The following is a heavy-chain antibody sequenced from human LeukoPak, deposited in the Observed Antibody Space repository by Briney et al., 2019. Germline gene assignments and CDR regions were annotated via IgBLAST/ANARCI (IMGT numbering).Heavy chain of an antibody. Sequence: GGSLRLSCAASGFTFRTYGMHWVRQTPGKGLEWVAFLWFDGSHQYYADSVRGRFIISRDNSNNTLYLQMNSLRADDTAVYYCARDQSLLLWFGEFSHVDYWGQGTLVTVSS. CDR3: ARDQSLLLWFGEFSHVDY. J-gene: IGHJ4*02. D-gene: IGHD3-10*01. CDR1: GFTFRTYG. CDR2: LWFDGSHQ. V-gene: IGHV3-33*01.